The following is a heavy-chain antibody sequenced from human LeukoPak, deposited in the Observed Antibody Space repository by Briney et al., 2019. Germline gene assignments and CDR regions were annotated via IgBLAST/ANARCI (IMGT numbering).Heavy chain of an antibody. CDR2: ISGSGANT. CDR1: GFSFRTYA. J-gene: IGHJ4*02. D-gene: IGHD3-22*01. Sequence: SGGSLRLSCAASGFSFRTYAMTWVRQAPGKGLEWVSSISGSGANTYKADPLKGRFTISRDNSENTLYLQMNSLRAEDTAVYYCVKESTSSGYYYAPDYWGQGTLVTVS. V-gene: IGHV3-23*01. CDR3: VKESTSSGYYYAPDY.